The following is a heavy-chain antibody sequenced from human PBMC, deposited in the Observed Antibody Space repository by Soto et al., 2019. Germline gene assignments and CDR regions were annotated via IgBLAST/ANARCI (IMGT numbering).Heavy chain of an antibody. Sequence: SEALSLTCTVSGGSISSYYWTWIRQPPGKGLEWIGFIYNSGSTHYNPSLRSRVTISVDTSKNQFSLKLRSVTAADTAVYYCASMGYHYGSGSYPLDYGGQGTLVTVSS. D-gene: IGHD3-10*01. CDR2: IYNSGST. CDR3: ASMGYHYGSGSYPLDY. CDR1: GGSISSYY. V-gene: IGHV4-59*08. J-gene: IGHJ4*02.